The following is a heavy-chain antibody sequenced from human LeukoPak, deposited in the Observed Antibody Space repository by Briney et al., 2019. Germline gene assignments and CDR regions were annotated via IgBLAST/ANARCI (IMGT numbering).Heavy chain of an antibody. CDR3: ATDQDCSGGSCSLGDMDV. Sequence: PGGSLRLSCAASGFTFITYWMSWVRQAPGKGLEWVANIKQDGTEKYYVDSVKGRFTISRDNSKNTVYLQMNSLRNGDTAVYYCATDQDCSGGSCSLGDMDVWGKGTAVTVSS. CDR1: GFTFITYW. V-gene: IGHV3-7*01. D-gene: IGHD2-15*01. J-gene: IGHJ6*03. CDR2: IKQDGTEK.